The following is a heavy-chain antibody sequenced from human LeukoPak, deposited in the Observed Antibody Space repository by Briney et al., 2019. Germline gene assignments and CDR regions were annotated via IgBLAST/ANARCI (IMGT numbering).Heavy chain of an antibody. D-gene: IGHD6-19*01. Sequence: ASVKVSCKASGGTFSSYAISWVRQAPGQGLEWMGRIIPILGIANYAQKFQGRVTITADKSTSTAYMELSSLRSEDTAVYYCARVRGQWLVYGMDVWGQGTTVTVSS. J-gene: IGHJ6*02. V-gene: IGHV1-69*04. CDR2: IIPILGIA. CDR3: ARVRGQWLVYGMDV. CDR1: GGTFSSYA.